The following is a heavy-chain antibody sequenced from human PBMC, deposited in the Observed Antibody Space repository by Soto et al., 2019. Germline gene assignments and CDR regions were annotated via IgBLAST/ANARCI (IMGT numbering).Heavy chain of an antibody. D-gene: IGHD3-10*01. CDR1: GFTFSSYV. J-gene: IGHJ4*02. CDR3: ARDHEGGSDCDLGY. CDR2: ISRDGSNA. V-gene: IGHV3-30-3*01. Sequence: QVQLVESGGGVVQPGRSLTLSCAASGFTFSSYVIHWVRQTPDKGLEWVAFISRDGSNAYYADSVKGRFTISIDNSKNTLYLEMNSLRAEDTAVHYCARDHEGGSDCDLGYCCQVTLVTVSS.